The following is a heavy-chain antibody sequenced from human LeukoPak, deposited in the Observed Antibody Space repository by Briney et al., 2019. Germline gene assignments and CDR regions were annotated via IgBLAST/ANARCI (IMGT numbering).Heavy chain of an antibody. Sequence: PGRSLRLSCAASGFTFSSYAMHWVRQAPGKGLEWVAVISYDGSNKYYADSVKGRFTISRDNSKNTLYLQMNSLRAEDTAVYYCARDKGELRDRGRAANWFDPWGQGTLVTVSS. CDR2: ISYDGSNK. CDR1: GFTFSSYA. V-gene: IGHV3-30-3*01. J-gene: IGHJ5*02. CDR3: ARDKGELRDRGRAANWFDP. D-gene: IGHD3-10*01.